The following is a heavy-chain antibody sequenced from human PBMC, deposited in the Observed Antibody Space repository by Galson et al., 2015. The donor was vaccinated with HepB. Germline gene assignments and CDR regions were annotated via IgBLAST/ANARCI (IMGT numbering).Heavy chain of an antibody. CDR2: ISGSGVST. Sequence: SLRLSCAASGFTFSSYAMRWVRQAPGKGLEWVSAISGSGVSTYYADSVKGRFTISRDNSKNTLYLQMNSLRAEDTAVYYCAKSAENSGSYQGSYYWGQGTLVTVSS. CDR1: GFTFSSYA. CDR3: AKSAENSGSYQGSYY. J-gene: IGHJ4*02. V-gene: IGHV3-23*01. D-gene: IGHD1-26*01.